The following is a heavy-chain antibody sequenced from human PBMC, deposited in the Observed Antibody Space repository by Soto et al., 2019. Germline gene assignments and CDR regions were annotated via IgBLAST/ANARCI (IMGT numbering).Heavy chain of an antibody. CDR1: GYTFTSYD. CDR2: MNPNSGNT. CDR3: ARGPSYYYDSSGYYVSGMDV. V-gene: IGHV1-8*01. Sequence: QVQLVQSGAEVKKPGASVKVSCKASGYTFTSYDINWVRQATGQGLEWMGWMNPNSGNTGYAQKFQGRVTMTRNTSISTAYMELSSLRSEDTAVYYCARGPSYYYDSSGYYVSGMDVWGQGTTVTVSS. D-gene: IGHD3-22*01. J-gene: IGHJ6*02.